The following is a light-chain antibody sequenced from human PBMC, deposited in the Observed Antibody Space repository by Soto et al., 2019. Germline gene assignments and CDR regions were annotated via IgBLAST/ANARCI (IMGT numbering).Light chain of an antibody. J-gene: IGLJ3*02. CDR1: SSNIGAGYD. CDR3: QSYDSSLSGSWV. V-gene: IGLV1-40*01. CDR2: GNS. Sequence: QSVLTQPPSVSGAPGQRVTISCTGSSSNIGAGYDVLWYQQLPGTAPKLLIYGNSNRPSGVPDRFSGSKSGTSASLAITGLQAEDEADYYCQSYDSSLSGSWVFGGGTKLTVL.